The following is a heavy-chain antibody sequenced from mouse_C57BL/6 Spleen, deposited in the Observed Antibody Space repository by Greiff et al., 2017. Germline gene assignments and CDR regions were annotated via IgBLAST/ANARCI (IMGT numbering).Heavy chain of an antibody. D-gene: IGHD2-1*01. J-gene: IGHJ2*01. CDR3: ARQGGGNYDY. Sequence: EVMLVESGGDLVKPGGSLKLSCAASGFTFSSYGMSWVRQTPDKRLEWVATISSGGSYTYYPDSVKGRFTISRDNAKNTLYLQMSSLKSEDTAMYYCARQGGGNYDYWGQGTTLTVSS. V-gene: IGHV5-6*02. CDR2: ISSGGSYT. CDR1: GFTFSSYG.